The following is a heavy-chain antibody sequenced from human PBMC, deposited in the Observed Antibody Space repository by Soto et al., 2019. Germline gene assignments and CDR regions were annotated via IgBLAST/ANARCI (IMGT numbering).Heavy chain of an antibody. V-gene: IGHV3-21*06. CDR2: ISGSSSDT. Sequence: EVQLVESGGGLVKPGGSLRLSCAASGFTFSSYNMNWVRQAPGKGLEWVSSISGSSSDTYYVDSVKGRFTISRDSAKNSLYLQMNSLGDEDTAVYYCARDGWVDYWGQGTLVTVSS. D-gene: IGHD6-19*01. CDR3: ARDGWVDY. J-gene: IGHJ4*02. CDR1: GFTFSSYN.